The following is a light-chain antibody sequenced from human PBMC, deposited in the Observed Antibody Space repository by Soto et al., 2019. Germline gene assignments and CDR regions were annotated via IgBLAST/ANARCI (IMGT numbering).Light chain of an antibody. J-gene: IGLJ1*01. CDR3: SSFVHGTSYV. CDR2: DVT. V-gene: IGLV2-8*01. CDR1: SNDVGRFNY. Sequence: QSALTQAPSASGSPVQSVTISCAGTSNDVGRFNYVSWYQHQPGKAPKLIIYDVTKRPSGVPDRFSGSKSGNTAYLTVSGLQAEDEADYFCSSFVHGTSYVFGTGTKLTVL.